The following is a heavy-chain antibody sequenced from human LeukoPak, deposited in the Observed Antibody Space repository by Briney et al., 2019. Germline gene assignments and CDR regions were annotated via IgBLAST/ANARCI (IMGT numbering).Heavy chain of an antibody. CDR3: EKEPYSVSGRYCFDY. V-gene: IGHV3-23*01. D-gene: IGHD5/OR15-5a*01. J-gene: IGHJ4*02. CDR1: GFTYGNYA. CDR2: ISGSGGST. Sequence: GGSLRLSCAASGFTYGNYAMTWVRQAPGKGLEWVSAISGSGGSTYYADSVKGRFTISRDNSKNTLYLQMNSLRAEDTAVYYSEKEPYSVSGRYCFDYWGQGTLVTVSS.